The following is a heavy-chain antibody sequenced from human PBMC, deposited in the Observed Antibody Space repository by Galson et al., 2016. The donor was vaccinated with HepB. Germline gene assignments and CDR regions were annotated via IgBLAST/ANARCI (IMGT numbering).Heavy chain of an antibody. J-gene: IGHJ6*02. D-gene: IGHD6-19*01. V-gene: IGHV3-30*18. Sequence: SLRLSCAASRFTFSSDDMHWVRQAPDKGLEWVALISYEGSDKKYADSVQGRFTISRDNAKNTLYLQMNSLRREDTAVYYCAKQTQWLAPPDFYYGMDVWGQGTTVTVSS. CDR2: ISYEGSDK. CDR3: AKQTQWLAPPDFYYGMDV. CDR1: RFTFSSDD.